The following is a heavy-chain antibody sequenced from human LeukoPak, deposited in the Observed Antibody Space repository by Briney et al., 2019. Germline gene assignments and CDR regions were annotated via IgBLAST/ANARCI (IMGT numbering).Heavy chain of an antibody. CDR3: AKEMATTGGYY. D-gene: IGHD5-24*01. Sequence: SETLSLTCTVSGGSISSSSYYWGWIRQPPGKGLEWIGSIYYSGSTYYNPSLKSRVTISVDTSKNQFSLKLSSVTAADTAVYYSAKEMATTGGYYWGQGTLVTVSS. CDR2: IYYSGST. V-gene: IGHV4-39*02. J-gene: IGHJ4*02. CDR1: GGSISSSSYY.